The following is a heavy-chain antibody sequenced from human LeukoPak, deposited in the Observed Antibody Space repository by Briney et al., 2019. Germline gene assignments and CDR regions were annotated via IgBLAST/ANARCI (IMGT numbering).Heavy chain of an antibody. V-gene: IGHV3-53*01. CDR3: ARSSGSYLYFDN. CDR1: GFTLSGDY. J-gene: IGHJ4*02. D-gene: IGHD1-26*01. CDR2: IFGAGTT. Sequence: GGSLRLSCAASGFTLSGDYMSWVRQAPGKGLEWVSVIFGAGTTYYADSVKGRFTISRDNSKNTLYLQMNSLRAEDTAVYYCARSSGSYLYFDNWGQGTLVTVSS.